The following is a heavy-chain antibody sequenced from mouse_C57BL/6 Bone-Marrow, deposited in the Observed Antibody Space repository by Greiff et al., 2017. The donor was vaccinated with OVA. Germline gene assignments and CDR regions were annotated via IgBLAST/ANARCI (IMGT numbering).Heavy chain of an antibody. D-gene: IGHD2-4*01. V-gene: IGHV5-12*01. Sequence: EVQRVESGGGLVQPGGSLKLSCAASGFTFSDYYMYWVRQTPEKRLEWVAYISNGGGSTYYPDTVKGRFTISRDNAKNTLYLQMSRLKSEDTAMYYCARQGDYDRYWYFDVWGTGTTVTVSS. CDR1: GFTFSDYY. J-gene: IGHJ1*03. CDR2: ISNGGGST. CDR3: ARQGDYDRYWYFDV.